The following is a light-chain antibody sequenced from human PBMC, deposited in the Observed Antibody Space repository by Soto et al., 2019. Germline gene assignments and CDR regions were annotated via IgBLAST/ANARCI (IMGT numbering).Light chain of an antibody. CDR2: DVN. Sequence: QSALAQPRSVSGSPGQLLTISCTGTSSDVDDYRYVSWYQQYPGKAPKLVIYDVNKRPSGVPDRFSCSNSGNTASLTISGLQAEDEADYYCCSYVTTPEIFGTGTKVTVL. CDR1: SSDVDDYRY. CDR3: CSYVTTPEI. J-gene: IGLJ1*01. V-gene: IGLV2-11*01.